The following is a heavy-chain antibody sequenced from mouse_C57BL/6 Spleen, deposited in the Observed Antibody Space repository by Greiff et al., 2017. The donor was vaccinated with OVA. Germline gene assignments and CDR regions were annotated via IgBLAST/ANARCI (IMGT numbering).Heavy chain of an antibody. CDR1: GYTFTSYG. V-gene: IGHV1-81*01. J-gene: IGHJ1*03. Sequence: QVQLQQSGAELARPGASVKLSCKASGYTFTSYGISWVKQRTGQGLEWIGEIYPRSGNTYYNEKFKGKATLTADKSSSTAYMELRSLTSEDSAVYFCARGDYGSSFMGAWYFDVWGTGTTVTVSS. D-gene: IGHD1-1*01. CDR3: ARGDYGSSFMGAWYFDV. CDR2: IYPRSGNT.